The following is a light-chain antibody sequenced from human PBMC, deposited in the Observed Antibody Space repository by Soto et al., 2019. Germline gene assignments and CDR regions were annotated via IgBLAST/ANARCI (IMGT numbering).Light chain of an antibody. CDR1: SSDVGGYNY. CDR2: EVT. Sequence: QSALTQPPSASGSPGQSVTISCTGTSSDVGGYNYVSWYQQHPGKAPKLVIYEVTKRPSGVPDRFSGSKSGSTASLTVSGLQADDEAEYYCASYAGTKLFVFGSGTKLTVL. J-gene: IGLJ1*01. V-gene: IGLV2-8*01. CDR3: ASYAGTKLFV.